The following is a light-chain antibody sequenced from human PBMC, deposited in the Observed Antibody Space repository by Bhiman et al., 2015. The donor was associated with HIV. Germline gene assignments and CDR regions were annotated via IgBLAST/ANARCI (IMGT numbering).Light chain of an antibody. CDR1: NIGSKS. CDR2: YDS. V-gene: IGLV3-21*04. CDR3: QVWDSSSDHWV. Sequence: SYELTQPPSVSVAPGKTARITCGGNNIGSKSVHWYQRKPGQAPVVVIYYDSDRPSGIPERFSGSNSGNTATLTISRVEAGDEADYYCQVWDSSSDHWVFGGGTKLTVL. J-gene: IGLJ3*02.